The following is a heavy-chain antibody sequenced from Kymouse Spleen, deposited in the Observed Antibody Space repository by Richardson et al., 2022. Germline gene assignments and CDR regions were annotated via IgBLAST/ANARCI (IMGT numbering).Heavy chain of an antibody. CDR1: GGSISSSSYY. CDR3: ARRQWLASNYYYYGMDV. Sequence: QLQLQESGPGLVKPSETLSLTCTVSGGSISSSSYYWGWIRQPPGKGLEWIGSIYYSGSTYYNPSLKSRVTISVDTSKNQFSLKLSSVTAADTAVYYCARRQWLASNYYYYGMDVWGQGTTVTVSS. D-gene: IGHD6-19*01. V-gene: IGHV4-39*01. CDR2: IYYSGST. J-gene: IGHJ6*02.